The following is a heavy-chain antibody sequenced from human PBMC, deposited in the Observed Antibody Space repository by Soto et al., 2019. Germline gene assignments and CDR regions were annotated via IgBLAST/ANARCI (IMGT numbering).Heavy chain of an antibody. CDR3: ASRAGQLPDYFYY. J-gene: IGHJ4*01. CDR1: GYTFSNYG. Sequence: QVQLVQSGAEVKKPGASVMISCKATGYTFSNYGFTWLRQAPGQGLEWMGWISASKGNTDFAQKFQGRVTLTRDTSTSTAYLELRSLKSDDMDVYYCASRAGQLPDYFYYWGHGTQFAFS. D-gene: IGHD6-6*01. V-gene: IGHV1-18*03. CDR2: ISASKGNT.